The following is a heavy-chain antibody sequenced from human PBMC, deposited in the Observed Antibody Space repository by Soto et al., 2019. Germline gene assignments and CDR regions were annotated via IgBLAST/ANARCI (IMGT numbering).Heavy chain of an antibody. CDR2: ISWDSRSV. D-gene: IGHD6-6*01. V-gene: IGHV3-9*01. CDR1: GFTFEDYA. CDR3: AKDSIRRSFSRSSTRARDAFDI. Sequence: EVHLVESGGGLVQPGGSLRLSCAVSGFTFEDYAMHWVRQAPGKGLGWVSGISWDSRSVAYADSVKGRFTISRDNAENSLHLQMNSLRAEDTAVYYCAKDSIRRSFSRSSTRARDAFDIWGQGTMVTVSS. J-gene: IGHJ3*02.